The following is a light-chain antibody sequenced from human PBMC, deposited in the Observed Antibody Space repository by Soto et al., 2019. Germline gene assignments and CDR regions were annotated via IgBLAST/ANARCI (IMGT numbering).Light chain of an antibody. CDR3: AAWDDSLNGYV. CDR2: SHN. CDR1: SFNIGDNT. J-gene: IGLJ1*01. V-gene: IGLV1-44*01. Sequence: QSVLAQPPSASGTPGQRVTISWSGSSFNIGDNTVNWYQQLPGTAPRLLIYSHNQRPSGVPDRFSGSKSGTSASLAISGLQSEDEADYYCAAWDDSLNGYVFGTGTKLTVL.